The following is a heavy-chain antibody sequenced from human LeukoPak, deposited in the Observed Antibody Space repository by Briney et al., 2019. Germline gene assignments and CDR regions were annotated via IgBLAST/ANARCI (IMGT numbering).Heavy chain of an antibody. CDR2: MNPNSGNT. CDR1: GYTFTSYD. CDR3: ARLISQIYDFWGGYYYYMDV. V-gene: IGHV1-8*01. Sequence: ASVKVSCKASGYTFTSYDINWVRQATGQGLEWMGWMNPNSGNTGYAQKFQGRVTMTRNTSISTAYMELSSLRSEDTAVYYCARLISQIYDFWGGYYYYMDVWGKGTTVTVSS. D-gene: IGHD3-3*01. J-gene: IGHJ6*03.